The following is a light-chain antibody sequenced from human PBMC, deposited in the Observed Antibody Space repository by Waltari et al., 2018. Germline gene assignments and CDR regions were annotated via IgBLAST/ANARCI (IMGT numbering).Light chain of an antibody. CDR2: WAS. CDR1: PSVLYSSNNKNY. CDR3: QQYYSTPPMYT. Sequence: DIVMTQSPDSLAVSLGERATIHCKSSPSVLYSSNNKNYLAWYQQKPGQPPKLLIYWASTRESGVPDRFSGSGSGTDFTLTISSLQAEDVAVYYCQQYYSTPPMYTFGQGTKLEIK. J-gene: IGKJ2*01. V-gene: IGKV4-1*01.